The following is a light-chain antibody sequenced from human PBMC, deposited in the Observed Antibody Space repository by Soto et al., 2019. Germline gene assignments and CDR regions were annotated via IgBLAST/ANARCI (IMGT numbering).Light chain of an antibody. CDR1: QSVSSSY. CDR2: GAS. V-gene: IGKV3-20*01. Sequence: EIVLTQSPGTLSLSPGERATLSCRASQSVSSSYLAWYQQKPGQAPRLLIYGASSRATGIPDRSSGSGSGTDFTLTISILEPEDFAVYYCQQYGSSPPITFGGGTKVDIK. J-gene: IGKJ4*01. CDR3: QQYGSSPPIT.